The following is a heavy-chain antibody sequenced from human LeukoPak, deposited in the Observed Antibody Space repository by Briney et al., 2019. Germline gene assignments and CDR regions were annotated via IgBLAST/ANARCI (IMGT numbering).Heavy chain of an antibody. D-gene: IGHD7-27*01. V-gene: IGHV4-59*12. J-gene: IGHJ3*02. CDR2: IYYVWRTSGRT. Sequence: PSETLSLTCSVSGGPIRSYYWSWLRQPPGKGLEGKGLEWIGYIYYVWRTSGRTNYNPSLKSRVTISVDTSKNQFSLKLSSVTAADTAVYYCARRLSTGESKKRAFDIWGQGTMVTVSS. CDR1: GGPIRSYY. CDR3: ARRLSTGESKKRAFDI.